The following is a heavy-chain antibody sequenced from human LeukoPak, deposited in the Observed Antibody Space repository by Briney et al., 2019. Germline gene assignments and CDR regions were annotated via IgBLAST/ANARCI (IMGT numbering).Heavy chain of an antibody. CDR3: ARADGGSRWPYYYYYGMDV. CDR1: GGSFSGYY. D-gene: IGHD1-26*01. J-gene: IGHJ6*02. V-gene: IGHV4-34*01. Sequence: PSETLSLTCAVYGGSFSGYYWSWIRQPPGKGLEWIGEINHSGSTNYNPSLKSRVIISVDTSKNQFSLKLSSVTAADTAVYYCARADGGSRWPYYYYYGMDVWGQGTTVTVSS. CDR2: INHSGST.